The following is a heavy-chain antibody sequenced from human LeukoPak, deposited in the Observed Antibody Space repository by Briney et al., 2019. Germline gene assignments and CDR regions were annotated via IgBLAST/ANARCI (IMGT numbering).Heavy chain of an antibody. Sequence: GGSLRLSCAASGLTFSSYWMHWVRQAPGKGLVWVSRINSDGSSTSYADSVKGRFTISSDNAKNTLYLQMNSLRAEDTAVYYCARVGEDYYDSSGSYLAQTIDYWGQGTLVTVSS. V-gene: IGHV3-74*01. CDR2: INSDGSST. CDR3: ARVGEDYYDSSGSYLAQTIDY. CDR1: GLTFSSYW. D-gene: IGHD3-22*01. J-gene: IGHJ4*02.